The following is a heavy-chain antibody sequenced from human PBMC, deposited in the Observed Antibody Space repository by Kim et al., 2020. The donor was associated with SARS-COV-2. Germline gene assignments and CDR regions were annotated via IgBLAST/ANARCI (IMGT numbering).Heavy chain of an antibody. CDR1: GFTFSRYS. V-gene: IGHV3-21*01. Sequence: GGSLRLSCAASGFTFSRYSMNWVRQAPGKGLEWVSSISSSSSYIYYADSVKGRFTISRDNAKNSLYLQMNSLRAEDTAVYYCARINLGSYYFDYWGQGTLVTVSS. J-gene: IGHJ4*02. D-gene: IGHD1-26*01. CDR3: ARINLGSYYFDY. CDR2: ISSSSSYI.